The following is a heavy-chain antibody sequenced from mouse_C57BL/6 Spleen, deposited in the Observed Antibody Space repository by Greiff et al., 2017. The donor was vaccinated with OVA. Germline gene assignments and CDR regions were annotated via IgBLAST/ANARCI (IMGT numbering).Heavy chain of an antibody. J-gene: IGHJ1*03. V-gene: IGHV1-81*01. Sequence: VQLQQSGAELARPGASVKLSCKASGYTFTSYGISWVKQRTGQGLEWIGEIYPRSGNTYYNEKFKGKATLTADKSSSTAYMELRSLTSEDSAVYFCARLAVVATRYFDVWGTGTTVTVSS. D-gene: IGHD1-1*01. CDR1: GYTFTSYG. CDR2: IYPRSGNT. CDR3: ARLAVVATRYFDV.